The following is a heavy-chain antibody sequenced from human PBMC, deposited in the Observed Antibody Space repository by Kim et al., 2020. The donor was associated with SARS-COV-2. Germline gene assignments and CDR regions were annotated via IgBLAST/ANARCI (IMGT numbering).Heavy chain of an antibody. CDR3: ARGQPLDY. J-gene: IGHJ4*02. V-gene: IGHV4-31*03. Sequence: SETLSLTCSVSGGSIRSGGKFWTWIRQHPAKGLEWIGYISYSGNPHYSPSLRSRVSISLQTSENQFSLELTSVTAADTVVYYCARGQPLDYWGQGILVT. CDR1: GGSIRSGGKF. CDR2: ISYSGNP. D-gene: IGHD2-2*01.